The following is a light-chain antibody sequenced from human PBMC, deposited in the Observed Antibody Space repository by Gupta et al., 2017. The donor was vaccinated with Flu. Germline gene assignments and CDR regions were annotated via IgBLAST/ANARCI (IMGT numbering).Light chain of an antibody. V-gene: IGLV1-40*01. CDR2: GNS. J-gene: IGLJ1*01. Sequence: QSVLPQPPSVSGAPGPRVTISCTGSSSNIGAGHDVHWYQQLPGTAPKLLIYGNSNRPSGVPDRFSGSKSGTSAPLAITVLQAEDEADYYCQSYDSSLSALFGTGTKVTVL. CDR1: SSNIGAGHD. CDR3: QSYDSSLSAL.